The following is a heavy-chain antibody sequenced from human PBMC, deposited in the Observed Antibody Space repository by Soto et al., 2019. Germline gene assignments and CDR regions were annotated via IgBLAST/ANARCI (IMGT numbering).Heavy chain of an antibody. Sequence: ASVKVSCKASGYTFTSYAMHWVRQAPGQRLEWMGWINAGNGNTKYSQKFQGRVTITRDTSASTAYMELSSLRSEDTAVYYCSRVGAEYLVSRGDRWLDPWGQGTLVTVSS. D-gene: IGHD1-26*01. CDR1: GYTFTSYA. CDR2: INAGNGNT. CDR3: SRVGAEYLVSRGDRWLDP. V-gene: IGHV1-3*01. J-gene: IGHJ5*02.